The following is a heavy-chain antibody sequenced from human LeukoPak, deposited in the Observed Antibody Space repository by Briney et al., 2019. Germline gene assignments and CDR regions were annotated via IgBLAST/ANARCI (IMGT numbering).Heavy chain of an antibody. V-gene: IGHV1-69*05. J-gene: IGHJ6*03. CDR1: GGSFNSYA. Sequence: GSSVKVSCKASGGSFNSYAISWVRQGPGQGLEWMGRIIALFGTTNYAERFQGRVTITTDESRSTAYMELSSLKSDDTAVYFCARAWSGSYASADYFYYMDVWGKGTTVTVSS. CDR3: ARAWSGSYASADYFYYMDV. CDR2: IIALFGTT. D-gene: IGHD1-26*01.